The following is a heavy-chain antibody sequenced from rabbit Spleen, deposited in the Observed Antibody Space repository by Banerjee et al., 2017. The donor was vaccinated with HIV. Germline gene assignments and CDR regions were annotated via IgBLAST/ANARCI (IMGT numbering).Heavy chain of an antibody. J-gene: IGHJ6*01. V-gene: IGHV1S45*01. CDR3: ARDTGSSFSSYGMDL. CDR2: IYAGSSGSI. CDR1: GFTLSSYYM. Sequence: QEQLEESAGGLVQPGGSLKLSCKASGFTLSSYYMNWVRQAPGKGLEWIACIYAGSSGSIYCANWAKGRFTISKTSSTTVTLRMTSLTAADTATYFCARDTGSSFSSYGMDLWGPGTLVTVS. D-gene: IGHD8-1*01.